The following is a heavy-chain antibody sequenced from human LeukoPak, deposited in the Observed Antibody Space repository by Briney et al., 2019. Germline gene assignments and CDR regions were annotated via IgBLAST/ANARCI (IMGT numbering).Heavy chain of an antibody. D-gene: IGHD1-26*01. CDR2: IHYTGST. V-gene: IGHV4-39*07. CDR1: GGSIRSITYN. J-gene: IGHJ6*03. CDR3: ARTGGSFYFYYYMDV. Sequence: PSETLYLTCTVSGGSIRSITYNWGWIRQPPGKGLECIGSIHYTGSTYYNPSLKSRVTISVDTSNNQFSLKLSSVTAADTAVYYCARTGGSFYFYYYMDVWGKGTTVTVSS.